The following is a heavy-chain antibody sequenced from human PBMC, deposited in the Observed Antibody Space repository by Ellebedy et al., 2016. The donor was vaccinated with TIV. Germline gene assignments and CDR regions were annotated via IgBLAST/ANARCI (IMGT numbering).Heavy chain of an antibody. CDR2: ISGSGGST. D-gene: IGHD6-19*01. CDR3: VKRDLVAGAGEC. J-gene: IGHJ1*01. V-gene: IGHV3-23*01. Sequence: GGSLRLXXVASGFTFTNYAMGWVRQAPGKGLEWVSLISGSGGSTYYADSVKGRFTISRDNSKNTLYLLMNSLRADDTAVYYCVKRDLVAGAGECWGQGTLVTVSS. CDR1: GFTFTNYA.